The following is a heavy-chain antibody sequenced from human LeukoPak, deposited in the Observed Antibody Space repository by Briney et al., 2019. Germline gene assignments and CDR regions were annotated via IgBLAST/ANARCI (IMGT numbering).Heavy chain of an antibody. Sequence: PSETLSLTCTVSGGSISSYYWSWIRQPPGKGLEWIGYIYYSGSTNYNPSLKSRVTISVDTSKNQFSLKLSSVTAADTAVYYCARSGSYSSSWYNWFDPWGQGTLVTVSS. CDR2: IYYSGST. CDR1: GGSISSYY. V-gene: IGHV4-59*12. D-gene: IGHD6-13*01. CDR3: ARSGSYSSSWYNWFDP. J-gene: IGHJ5*02.